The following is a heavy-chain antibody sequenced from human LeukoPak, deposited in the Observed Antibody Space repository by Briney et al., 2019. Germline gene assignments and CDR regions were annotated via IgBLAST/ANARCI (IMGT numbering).Heavy chain of an antibody. CDR3: ARLGDYVWGSYRNINDAFDI. J-gene: IGHJ3*02. Sequence: SETLSLTCTVSGGSISSSSYYWGWIRQPPGKGLEWIGSIYYSGSTYYNPSLKSRVTISVDTSKNQFSLKLSSVTAADTAVYYCARLGDYVWGSYRNINDAFDIWGQGTMVTVPS. CDR1: GGSISSSSYY. V-gene: IGHV4-39*01. CDR2: IYYSGST. D-gene: IGHD3-16*02.